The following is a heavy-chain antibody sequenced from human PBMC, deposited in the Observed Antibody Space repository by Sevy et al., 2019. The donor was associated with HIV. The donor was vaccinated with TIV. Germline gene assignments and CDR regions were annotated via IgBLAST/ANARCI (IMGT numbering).Heavy chain of an antibody. CDR2: IKQDGSEK. CDR1: GFTFSSYW. CDR3: ARVREPGHVLRFLEWFRTPQWFDP. J-gene: IGHJ5*02. D-gene: IGHD3-3*01. V-gene: IGHV3-7*01. Sequence: GGSLRLSCAASGFTFSSYWMSWVRQAPGKGLEWVANIKQDGSEKYDVDSLKGRFAISGDNAKNSLYLQMYSLRAEDTAVYYCARVREPGHVLRFLEWFRTPQWFDPWGQGTLVTVSS.